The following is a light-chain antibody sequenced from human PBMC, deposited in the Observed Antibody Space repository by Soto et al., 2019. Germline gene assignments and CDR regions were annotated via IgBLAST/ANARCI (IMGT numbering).Light chain of an antibody. Sequence: DIQMTQSPSTLSASVGDRVTITCRASQSISSWLAWYQQKPGKAPKLLIYKASSLESGVPYRFSGSGSGTEFTLTISSLQPDDFATYYCQQYDTSSTFGQGTKVEIK. CDR2: KAS. CDR1: QSISSW. V-gene: IGKV1-5*03. CDR3: QQYDTSST. J-gene: IGKJ1*01.